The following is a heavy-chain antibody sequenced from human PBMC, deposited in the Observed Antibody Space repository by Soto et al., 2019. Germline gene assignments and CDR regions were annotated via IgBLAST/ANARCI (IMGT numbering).Heavy chain of an antibody. V-gene: IGHV4-34*01. D-gene: IGHD2-2*02. Sequence: SETLSLTCDVSGGSIINNYWWAWIRQPPGKGLEWIGEINHSGSTNYNPSLKSRVTISVDTSKNQFSLKLSSVTAADTAVYYCARGRSPDNEINTHVDYWGQGTQVTVLL. J-gene: IGHJ4*02. CDR3: ARGRSPDNEINTHVDY. CDR1: GGSIINNYW. CDR2: INHSGST.